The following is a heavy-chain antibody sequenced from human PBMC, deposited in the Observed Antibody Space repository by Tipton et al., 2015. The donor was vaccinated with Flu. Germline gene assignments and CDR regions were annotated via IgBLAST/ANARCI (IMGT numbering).Heavy chain of an antibody. V-gene: IGHV3-53*01. CDR2: ISGGGST. CDR3: ARAPGMDV. CDR1: GFDFSDYW. J-gene: IGHJ6*02. Sequence: SLRLSCVASGFDFSDYWMTWVRQPPGKGLEWVSLISGGGSTYYADSVKGRFTISRDSSKNTLYLLMNTLQAEDMAVYYCARAPGMDVWGQGTTVTVSS.